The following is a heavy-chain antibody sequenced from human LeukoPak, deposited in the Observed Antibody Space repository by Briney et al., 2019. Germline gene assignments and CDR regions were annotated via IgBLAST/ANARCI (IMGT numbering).Heavy chain of an antibody. CDR1: GFTFSDYY. J-gene: IGHJ2*01. V-gene: IGHV3-11*01. CDR3: ARDGDYCSGGSCRGWYFDL. D-gene: IGHD2-15*01. CDR2: ISSSGSTI. Sequence: NSGGSLRLSCAASGFTFSDYYMSWIRQAPGKGLEGVSYISSSGSTIYYADSVKGRFTISRDTAKNSLYLQMNSLRAEDTAVYYCARDGDYCSGGSCRGWYFDLWGRGTLVTVSS.